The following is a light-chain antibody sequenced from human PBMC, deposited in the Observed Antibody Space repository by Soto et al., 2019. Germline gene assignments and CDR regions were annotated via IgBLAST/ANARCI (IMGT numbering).Light chain of an antibody. CDR1: QSVSSD. CDR2: GAS. V-gene: IGKV3-15*01. Sequence: EIVMTQSPATLSVSPGERATLSCRASQSVSSDLAWYHQKPGQAPRLLIFGASTRATNIPARFTGSRSGTEFTLTISSLQSEDFAVYYCQQYNTWPRTFGQGTKVDIK. CDR3: QQYNTWPRT. J-gene: IGKJ1*01.